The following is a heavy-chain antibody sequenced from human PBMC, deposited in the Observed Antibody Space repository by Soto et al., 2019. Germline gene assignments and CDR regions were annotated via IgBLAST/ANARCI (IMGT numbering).Heavy chain of an antibody. D-gene: IGHD4-17*01. J-gene: IGHJ4*02. Sequence: PSETLSLTCTVSGGSISSGGYYWSWIRQHPGKGLEWIGYIYYSGSTYYNPSLKSRVTISVDTSKNQFSLKLSSVTAADTAVYYCPRDRDGDSPDLFDYWGQGTLVTVSS. CDR1: GGSISSGGYY. V-gene: IGHV4-31*03. CDR3: PRDRDGDSPDLFDY. CDR2: IYYSGST.